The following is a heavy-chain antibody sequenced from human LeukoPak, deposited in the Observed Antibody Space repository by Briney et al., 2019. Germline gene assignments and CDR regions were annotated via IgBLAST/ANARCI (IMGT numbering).Heavy chain of an antibody. J-gene: IGHJ4*02. D-gene: IGHD2-2*01. CDR3: AKDPTHTSWSTFDY. Sequence: GGSLRLSCAASGFTFDDYTMHWVRQAPGKGLEWVSLISGDGAITYYADSVKGRFTISRDNSKNSLYLQMNSLRTEDTALYYCAKDPTHTSWSTFDYWGQGTLVTVSS. V-gene: IGHV3-43*01. CDR2: ISGDGAIT. CDR1: GFTFDDYT.